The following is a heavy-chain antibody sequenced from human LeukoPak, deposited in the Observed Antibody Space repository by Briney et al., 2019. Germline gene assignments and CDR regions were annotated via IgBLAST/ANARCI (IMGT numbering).Heavy chain of an antibody. CDR1: GGSISGYY. J-gene: IGHJ4*02. Sequence: SETLSLTCTVSGGSISGYYWTWIRQPPGQGLECIGFINYSGSTNYNPSLKSRVIMSVDTSKDQFSLRLSSVTAADTAVYYCARRTSGWEANYFDYWGQGALVTVSS. CDR3: ARRTSGWEANYFDY. CDR2: INYSGST. V-gene: IGHV4-59*01. D-gene: IGHD6-19*01.